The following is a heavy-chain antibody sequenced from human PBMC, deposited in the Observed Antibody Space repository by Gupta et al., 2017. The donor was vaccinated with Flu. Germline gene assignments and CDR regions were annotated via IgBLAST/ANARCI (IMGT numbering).Heavy chain of an antibody. J-gene: IGHJ1*01. D-gene: IGHD6-25*01. CDR2: MRPKSDGGTS. CDR1: GFSFSNAW. V-gene: IGHV3-15*01. CDR3: VPAGEEVEYFQY. Sequence: EVQLVESGGNLVKPGGSPRVSCATSGFSFSNAWVSWVRQAPGKGLEWVGRMRPKSDGGTSEYGAPVKGRFTISRDDSRATLYLQMNSLKPEDTGIYYCVPAGEEVEYFQYWGQGTLVTVSS.